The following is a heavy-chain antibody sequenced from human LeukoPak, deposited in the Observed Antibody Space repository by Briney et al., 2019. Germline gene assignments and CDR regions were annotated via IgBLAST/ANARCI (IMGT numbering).Heavy chain of an antibody. CDR3: AREGTDSGAHNWFDP. D-gene: IGHD1-1*01. J-gene: IGHJ5*02. CDR1: GYTFTGYY. CDR2: INPNSGGT. V-gene: IGHV1-2*02. Sequence: GASVKVSCKASGYTFTGYYMHWVRQAPGQGLEWMGWINPNSGGTNYAQKFQGRVTMTRDTSISTAYMELSRLRSDDTAVYYCAREGTDSGAHNWFDPWGQGTLVTVSS.